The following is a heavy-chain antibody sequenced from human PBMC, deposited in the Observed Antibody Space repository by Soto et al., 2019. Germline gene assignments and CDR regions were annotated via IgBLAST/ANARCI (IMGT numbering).Heavy chain of an antibody. V-gene: IGHV3-73*01. Sequence: EVQLVESGGDLVQPGGSLKLSCTGLGFNFSGSALHWVRQPSGKGLEWVGRIRGRAKKYATSYATSVRGRFYLSRDDSKNTAFRQMNTLRDEDTGVYFCCGRGGDSLHDIWGQGTLVTVSS. J-gene: IGHJ4*02. CDR2: IRGRAKKYAT. CDR1: GFNFSGSA. D-gene: IGHD4-17*01. CDR3: CGRGGDSLHDI.